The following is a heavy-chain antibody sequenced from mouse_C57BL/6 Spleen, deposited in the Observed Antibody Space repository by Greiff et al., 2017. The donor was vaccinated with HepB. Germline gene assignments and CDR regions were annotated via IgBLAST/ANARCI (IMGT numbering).Heavy chain of an antibody. CDR3: ARGELRRYYAMDY. CDR2: IWSGGST. D-gene: IGHD2-12*01. Sequence: VQRVESGPGLVQPSQSLSITCTVSGFSLTSYGVHWVRQSPGKGLEWLGVIWSGGSTDYNAAFISRLSISKDNSKSQVFFKMNSLQADDTAIYYCARGELRRYYAMDYWGQGTSVTVSS. V-gene: IGHV2-2*01. CDR1: GFSLTSYG. J-gene: IGHJ4*01.